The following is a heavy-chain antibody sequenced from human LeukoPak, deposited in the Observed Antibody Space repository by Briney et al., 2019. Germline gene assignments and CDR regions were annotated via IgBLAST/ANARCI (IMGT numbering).Heavy chain of an antibody. D-gene: IGHD6-6*01. V-gene: IGHV4-39*01. CDR1: GGSISRSSYY. CDR3: ARHGPGAAPPVGRVFDY. Sequence: PSETLSLTCTVSGGSISRSSYYWGWIRQPPGKGLEWIGSIYYSGSTYYNPSLKSRVTISVDTSKNQFSLKLSSVTAADTAVYYCARHGPGAAPPVGRVFDYWGQGTLVTVSS. J-gene: IGHJ4*02. CDR2: IYYSGST.